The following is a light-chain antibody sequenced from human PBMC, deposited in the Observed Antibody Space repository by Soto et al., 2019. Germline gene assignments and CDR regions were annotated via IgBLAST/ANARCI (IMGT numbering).Light chain of an antibody. CDR1: SSDVGGHNS. V-gene: IGLV2-14*01. CDR2: AVS. CDR3: SSYTTSGTRV. Sequence: QSVLTQPASVSGSPGQSITISCTGTSSDVGGHNSVSWYQQHPGKAPKLMIYAVSDRPSGVSNRFSGSKSGNTASLTISGLQAEDEADYYCSSYTTSGTRVFGTGTKVTVL. J-gene: IGLJ1*01.